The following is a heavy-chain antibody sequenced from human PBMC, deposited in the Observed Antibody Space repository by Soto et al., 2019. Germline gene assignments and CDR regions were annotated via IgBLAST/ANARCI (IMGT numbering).Heavy chain of an antibody. CDR2: IYSGGST. D-gene: IGHD3-10*01. CDR1: GGSISSGGYS. Sequence: SETLSLTCAVSGGSISSGGYSWSWIRQPPGKGLEWIGSIYSGGSTYYNPSLKSRVTISVDTSKNQFSLKLSSVTAADTAVYYCASRVYGAPLWGQGTLVTVSS. CDR3: ASRVYGAPL. J-gene: IGHJ4*02. V-gene: IGHV4-30-2*03.